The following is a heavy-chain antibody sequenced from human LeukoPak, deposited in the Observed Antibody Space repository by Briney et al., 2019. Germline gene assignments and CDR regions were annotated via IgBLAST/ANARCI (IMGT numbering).Heavy chain of an antibody. D-gene: IGHD5-18*01. Sequence: PGGSLRLSCAASGFTFSSYAMSWVRQAPGKGLEWVLAISGSGGSTYYADSVKGRFTISRDNSKNTLYLQMNSLRAEDTAVYYCARDPASRYSHDTHFDYWGQGTLVTVSS. CDR2: ISGSGGST. V-gene: IGHV3-23*01. CDR1: GFTFSSYA. J-gene: IGHJ4*02. CDR3: ARDPASRYSHDTHFDY.